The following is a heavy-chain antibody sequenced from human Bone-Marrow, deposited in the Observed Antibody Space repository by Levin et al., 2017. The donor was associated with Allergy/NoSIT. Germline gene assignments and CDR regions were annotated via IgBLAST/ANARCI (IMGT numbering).Heavy chain of an antibody. Sequence: PGGSLRLSCAASGFTFDDYAIHWVRQAPGKGLEWVSTITYNSGFIAYADSVKGRFTISRDNAKNSLYLQMNSLRAEDTALYYCAKANAPGYCNSSICYRFYYYTMDVWGQGTTVTVSS. CDR3: AKANAPGYCNSSICYRFYYYTMDV. J-gene: IGHJ6*02. V-gene: IGHV3-9*01. D-gene: IGHD2-2*02. CDR1: GFTFDDYA. CDR2: ITYNSGFI.